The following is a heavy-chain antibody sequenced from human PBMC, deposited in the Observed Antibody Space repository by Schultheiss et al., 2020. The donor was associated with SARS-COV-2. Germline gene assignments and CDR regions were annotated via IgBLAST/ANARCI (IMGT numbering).Heavy chain of an antibody. CDR3: ARGQQWLADDAFDI. V-gene: IGHV4-61*01. Sequence: SGPTLVKPTETLTLTCTVSGFSLSNARMGVSWIRQPPGKGLEWIGEINHSGSTNYNPSLKSRVTISVDTSKNQFSLKLSSVTAADTAVYYCARGQQWLADDAFDIWGQGTMVTVSS. CDR2: INHSGST. J-gene: IGHJ3*02. D-gene: IGHD6-19*01. CDR1: GFSLSNARMG.